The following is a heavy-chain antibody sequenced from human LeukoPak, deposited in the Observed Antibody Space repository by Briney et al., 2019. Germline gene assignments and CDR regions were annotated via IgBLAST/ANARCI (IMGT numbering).Heavy chain of an antibody. V-gene: IGHV4-39*01. Sequence: SETLSLTCTVSGGSISSSNYYWGWIRQPPGRGLGWIGSVYYSGSTFYNPSLKSRITISVDTSKNQFSLKLSSVTAADSAVFYRARLNCGGDCYSIARSGYFDYWGQGTLVTVSS. CDR1: GGSISSSNYY. CDR2: VYYSGST. CDR3: ARLNCGGDCYSIARSGYFDY. J-gene: IGHJ4*02. D-gene: IGHD2-21*02.